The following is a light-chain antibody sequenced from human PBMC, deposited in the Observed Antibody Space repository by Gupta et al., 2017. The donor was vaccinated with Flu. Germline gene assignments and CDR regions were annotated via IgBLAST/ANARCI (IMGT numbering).Light chain of an antibody. Sequence: QYVLTQPPSLSGTPGQRVTISCSGSVSNIGTFSVYWYQQVPGTAPKLLIFSTDHRPSGVPDRLSGSRAGTSASLTISGLRSEDEADYYCAAWDDSLSGVVFGGGTKLTVV. CDR3: AAWDDSLSGVV. CDR1: VSNIGTFS. J-gene: IGLJ2*01. V-gene: IGLV1-47*01. CDR2: STD.